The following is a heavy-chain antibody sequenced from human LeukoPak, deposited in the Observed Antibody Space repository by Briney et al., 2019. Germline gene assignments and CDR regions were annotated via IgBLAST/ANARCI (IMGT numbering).Heavy chain of an antibody. D-gene: IGHD3-3*01. J-gene: IGHJ4*02. V-gene: IGHV3-48*01. CDR2: ISSSSSTI. Sequence: PGGSLRLSCAASGFTFSSYSMNWVRQAPGKGLEWVSYISSSSSTIYYADSVKGRSTISRDNAKNSLYLQMNSLRAEDTAVYYCASNKRLDHLRFLEWLPYYFDYWGQGTLVTVSS. CDR1: GFTFSSYS. CDR3: ASNKRLDHLRFLEWLPYYFDY.